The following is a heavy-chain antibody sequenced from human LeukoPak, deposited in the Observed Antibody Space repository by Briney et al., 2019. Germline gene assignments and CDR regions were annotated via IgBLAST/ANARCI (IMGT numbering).Heavy chain of an antibody. D-gene: IGHD3-22*01. CDR2: IYGGGNT. J-gene: IGHJ3*02. CDR1: GFTVSRKY. V-gene: IGHV3-53*01. CDR3: AREMYYSDTGGPGAFDI. Sequence: PGGSLRLSCAASGFTVSRKYMSWVRQAPGRGLEWVSVIYGGGNTWYADSVKGRFTISRDNYKNTLYLQMNSMRAEDTAVYYCAREMYYSDTGGPGAFDIWGQGTMVTVSS.